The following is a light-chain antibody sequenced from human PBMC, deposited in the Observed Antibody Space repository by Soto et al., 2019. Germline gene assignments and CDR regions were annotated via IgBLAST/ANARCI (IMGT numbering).Light chain of an antibody. CDR1: QDIRNY. V-gene: IGKV1-17*01. CDR3: LQYNDYPYT. CDR2: AAS. Sequence: DIQMTQSPPSLSASVGDRVTITCRANQDIRNYLGWYQQNPGKAPKRLINAASSLQSGVPSRFSGSGSGTEFTLTITTLQPEDFATYFCLQYNDYPYTFGQGTKLEF. J-gene: IGKJ2*01.